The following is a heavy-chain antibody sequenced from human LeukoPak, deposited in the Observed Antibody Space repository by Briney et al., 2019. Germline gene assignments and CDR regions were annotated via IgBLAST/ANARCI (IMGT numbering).Heavy chain of an antibody. J-gene: IGHJ4*02. D-gene: IGHD1-26*01. CDR2: IYTSGST. CDR1: GGSISSGSYY. Sequence: SETLSLTCTVSGGSISSGSYYWSWIRQPAGRGLEWIGRIYTSGSTNYNPSLKSRVTISVDTSKNQFSLRLSSVTAADTAVYYCARARLSPIVGEDYWGLGTLVTVSS. CDR3: ARARLSPIVGEDY. V-gene: IGHV4-61*02.